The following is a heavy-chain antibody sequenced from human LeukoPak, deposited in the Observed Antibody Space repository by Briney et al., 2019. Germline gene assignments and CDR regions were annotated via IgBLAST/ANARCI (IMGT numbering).Heavy chain of an antibody. CDR2: IYRGGST. CDR3: ATEPRGTYYYGSNGMDV. J-gene: IGHJ6*02. V-gene: IGHV3-53*01. CDR1: GLTVSSNY. D-gene: IGHD3-10*01. Sequence: GGSLRLSCAASGLTVSSNYMRWVRQAPGKGLEWVSVIYRGGSTYYADSVKGRFTISRDNSKNTLYLQMNSLRAEDTAVYYCATEPRGTYYYGSNGMDVWGQGTTVTVSS.